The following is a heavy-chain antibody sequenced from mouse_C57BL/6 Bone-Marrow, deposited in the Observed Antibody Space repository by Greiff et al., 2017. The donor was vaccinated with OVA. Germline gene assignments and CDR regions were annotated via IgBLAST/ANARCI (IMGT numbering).Heavy chain of an antibody. CDR3: ARWGFLDY. Sequence: VQLQQPGAELVMPGASVKLSCKASGYTFTSYWMHWVKQRPGQCLEWIGEIDPSDSYTNYNQKFKGKSTLTVDKSSSPAYMQLSSLTSEDSAVYYCARWGFLDYWGQGTTLTVSS. CDR2: IDPSDSYT. V-gene: IGHV1-69*01. CDR1: GYTFTSYW. J-gene: IGHJ2*01.